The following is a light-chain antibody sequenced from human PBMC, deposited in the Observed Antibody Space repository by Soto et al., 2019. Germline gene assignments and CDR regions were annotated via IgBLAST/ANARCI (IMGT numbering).Light chain of an antibody. Sequence: DIVLTQTPLSSPVTLGQPASISCRSSQSLVYSDCNTYVSWLQQRPSEPPRLLIYQISNRFSGGPDRFSGSGAGTDFTLKISRVEAEDVGVYSCVQFSHFPRTFGKGTKVDIK. J-gene: IGKJ1*01. CDR1: QSLVYSDCNTY. CDR2: QIS. CDR3: VQFSHFPRT. V-gene: IGKV2-24*01.